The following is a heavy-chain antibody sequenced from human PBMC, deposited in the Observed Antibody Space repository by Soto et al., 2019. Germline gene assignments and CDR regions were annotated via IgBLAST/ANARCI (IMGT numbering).Heavy chain of an antibody. Sequence: PGGSLRLSCAASGFTFSSYAMSWVRQAPGKGLEWVSAISGSGGSTYYADSVKGRFTISRDNSKNTLYLQMNSLRAEDAAVYYCARDQGSVPAAYGPYYYYYYMDVWGKGTTVTVSS. CDR1: GFTFSSYA. J-gene: IGHJ6*03. D-gene: IGHD2-2*01. V-gene: IGHV3-23*01. CDR3: ARDQGSVPAAYGPYYYYYYMDV. CDR2: ISGSGGST.